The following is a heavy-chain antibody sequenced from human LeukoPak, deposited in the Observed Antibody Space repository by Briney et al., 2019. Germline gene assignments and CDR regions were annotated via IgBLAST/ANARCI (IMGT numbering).Heavy chain of an antibody. CDR1: GGSISSGSYY. CDR3: ARDLGSSSLGYFDY. Sequence: SETLSLNCTVSGGSISSGSYYWSWIRQPAGKGLEWIGRIYTSGSTNYNPSLKSRVTISVDTSKNQFSLKLSSVTAADTAVYYCARDLGSSSLGYFDYWGQGTLVTVSS. D-gene: IGHD6-6*01. J-gene: IGHJ4*02. V-gene: IGHV4-61*02. CDR2: IYTSGST.